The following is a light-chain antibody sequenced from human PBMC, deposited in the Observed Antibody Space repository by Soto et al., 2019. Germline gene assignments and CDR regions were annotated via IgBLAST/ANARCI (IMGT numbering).Light chain of an antibody. V-gene: IGKV3-20*01. Sequence: PGERATLSCRASQRVSSSYLAWYQQKPGQAPRLLIYGTSGRATAIPDRFSGSGSGTDFTLTISRLEPEDFAVYYCQQYGSSSWTFGQGTKVDIK. CDR2: GTS. CDR1: QRVSSSY. CDR3: QQYGSSSWT. J-gene: IGKJ1*01.